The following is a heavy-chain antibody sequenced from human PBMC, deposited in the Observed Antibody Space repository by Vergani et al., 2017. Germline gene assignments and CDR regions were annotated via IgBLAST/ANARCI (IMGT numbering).Heavy chain of an antibody. CDR3: ARETLYSGADYYYMDV. CDR1: GFIFSDYY. J-gene: IGHJ6*03. Sequence: QVQVVESGGGLVKPGGSLRLSCAASGFIFSDYYMSWIRQAPGKGLEWVSYISSRGSSIYYADSVKGRFTISSDNAKNSLYLQMNSLRAEDTAVYYCARETLYSGADYYYMDVWGKGTTVTVSS. D-gene: IGHD1-26*01. V-gene: IGHV3-11*01. CDR2: ISSRGSSI.